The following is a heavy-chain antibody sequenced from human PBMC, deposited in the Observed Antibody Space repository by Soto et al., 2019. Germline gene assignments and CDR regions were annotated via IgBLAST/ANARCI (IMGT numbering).Heavy chain of an antibody. CDR2: ISHDGSNK. J-gene: IGHJ4*02. CDR1: GFTFSSYG. D-gene: IGHD4-17*01. Sequence: QVQLVESGGGVIQPGRSLRLSCAASGFTFSSYGMHWVRQAPGKGLEWVAVISHDGSNKYGADSVKGRFTISRDNSKNTLYLQMNSLRPEDSAVYYCAKPLTTVTNDYFDQWGQGTLVTVSS. V-gene: IGHV3-30*18. CDR3: AKPLTTVTNDYFDQ.